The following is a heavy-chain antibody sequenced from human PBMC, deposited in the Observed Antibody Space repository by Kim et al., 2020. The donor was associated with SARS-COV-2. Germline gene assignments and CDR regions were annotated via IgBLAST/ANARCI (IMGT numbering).Heavy chain of an antibody. Sequence: SQKFQGRVTITRDTSASTAYMELSSLRSEDTAVYYCARALWGGGSYLDYWGQGTLVTVSS. J-gene: IGHJ4*02. V-gene: IGHV1-3*01. CDR3: ARALWGGGSYLDY. D-gene: IGHD3-10*01.